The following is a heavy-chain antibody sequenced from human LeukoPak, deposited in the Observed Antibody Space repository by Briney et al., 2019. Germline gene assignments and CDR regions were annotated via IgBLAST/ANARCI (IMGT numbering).Heavy chain of an antibody. Sequence: PSETLSLTCTVSGGSISISSYYWSWIRQSPGKGLEWIGYVFYSGKTDYSPSLRSRVSMSVDTSKNQFSLKVTSVTAADTAVYYCARDSHGYSGSYSYFDYWGQGTLVTVSS. CDR1: GGSISISSYY. CDR3: ARDSHGYSGSYSYFDY. D-gene: IGHD1-26*01. J-gene: IGHJ4*02. V-gene: IGHV4-61*01. CDR2: VFYSGKT.